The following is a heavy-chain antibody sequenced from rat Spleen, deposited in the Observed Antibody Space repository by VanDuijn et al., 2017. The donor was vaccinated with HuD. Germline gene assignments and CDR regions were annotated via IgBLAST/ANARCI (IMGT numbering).Heavy chain of an antibody. D-gene: IGHD1-11*01. V-gene: IGHV5-31*01. CDR3: SRPNYGYPFAY. Sequence: EVQLVESGGGLVQPGRSLKLSCVASGFTFSNYWMTWIRQAPGKGLEWVASITDTGGSTYYGDSVKGRFTISRDIAKSTLYLQMDSLRSEDTATYYCSRPNYGYPFAYWGLGTLVTVSS. J-gene: IGHJ3*01. CDR2: ITDTGGST. CDR1: GFTFSNYW.